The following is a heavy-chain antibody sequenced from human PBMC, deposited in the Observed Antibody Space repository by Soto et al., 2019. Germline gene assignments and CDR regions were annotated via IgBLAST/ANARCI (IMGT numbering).Heavy chain of an antibody. D-gene: IGHD3-22*01. CDR2: IIPIFGTA. V-gene: IGHV1-69*01. CDR3: ARGYYYDSSGYYSNAYYFDY. CDR1: GGTFSSYA. Sequence: QVQLVQSGAEVKKPGSSVKVFCKASGGTFSSYAISWVRQAPGQGLEWMGGIIPIFGTANYAQKFQGRVTITADESTSTAYMELSSLRSEDTAVYYCARGYYYDSSGYYSNAYYFDYWGQGTLVTVSS. J-gene: IGHJ4*02.